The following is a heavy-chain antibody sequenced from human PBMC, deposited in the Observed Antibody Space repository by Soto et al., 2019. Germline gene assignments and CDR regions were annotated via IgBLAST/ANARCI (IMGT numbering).Heavy chain of an antibody. CDR2: IDPDAGST. V-gene: IGHV1-46*01. D-gene: IGHD3-3*01. Sequence: ASVKVSCKASGYSFADYYIHWVRQAPGEGPEWMGIIDPDAGSTSYAQKFQGRVTMTRDTSTSTVYMELSSLRSEDTAVYYCASLIGVDILRDYWGQGTLVTVSS. J-gene: IGHJ4*02. CDR3: ASLIGVDILRDY. CDR1: GYSFADYY.